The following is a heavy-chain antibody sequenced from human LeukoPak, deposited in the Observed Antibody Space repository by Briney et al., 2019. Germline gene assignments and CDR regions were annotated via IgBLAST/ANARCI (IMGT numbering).Heavy chain of an antibody. J-gene: IGHJ4*02. Sequence: SETLSLTCTVSGGSISSSSYCWGWIRQPPGKGLEWIGNICYSGSTYYNPSLKSRVTISVDTSKNQFSLKLSSVTAADTTVYYCATRTVTAEYFDYWGQGTLVTVSS. CDR3: ATRTVTAEYFDY. CDR1: GGSISSSSYC. D-gene: IGHD2-21*02. V-gene: IGHV4-39*01. CDR2: ICYSGST.